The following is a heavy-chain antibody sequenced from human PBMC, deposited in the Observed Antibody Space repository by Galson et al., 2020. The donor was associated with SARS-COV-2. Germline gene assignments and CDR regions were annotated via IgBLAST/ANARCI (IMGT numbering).Heavy chain of an antibody. CDR2: ISYDGNNK. D-gene: IGHD3-22*01. CDR1: GFTFSNYA. J-gene: IGHJ4*02. CDR3: AKETADYDSSNFDF. V-gene: IGHV3-30*18. Sequence: GESLKISCVASGFTFSNYAMHWVRQAPGKGLEWVAIISYDGNNKYSDSVKGRFIISRDNSKSTLYLQMNSLRPEDTAVYYCAKETADYDSSNFDFWGQGTLVTVSS.